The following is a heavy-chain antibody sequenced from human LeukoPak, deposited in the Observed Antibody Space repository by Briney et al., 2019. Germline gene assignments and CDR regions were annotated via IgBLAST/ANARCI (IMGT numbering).Heavy chain of an antibody. Sequence: SETLSLTCTVSGGSISSNNYYWNWIRQPAGKGLEWIGHIYTSGSTSGSTNYNPSLKSRVTISVDTSKNQFSLKLSSVTAADTAVYYCARDLYDSSGYYDYWGQETLVTVSS. CDR1: GGSISSNNYY. V-gene: IGHV4-61*09. D-gene: IGHD3-22*01. CDR2: IYT. CDR3: ARDLYDSSGYYDY. J-gene: IGHJ4*02.